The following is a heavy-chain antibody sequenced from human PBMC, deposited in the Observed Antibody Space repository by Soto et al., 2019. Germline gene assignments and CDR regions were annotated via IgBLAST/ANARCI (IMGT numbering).Heavy chain of an antibody. Sequence: ASVKVSCKASGYTFTGYYMHWVRQAPGQGLEWMGWINPNSGGTNYAQKFQGRVTMTRDTSISTAYMELSRLRSDDTAVYYCARGGYCSRGSCYSAYYYYGMDVWGQGTTVTVSS. V-gene: IGHV1-2*02. D-gene: IGHD2-15*01. CDR2: INPNSGGT. CDR1: GYTFTGYY. J-gene: IGHJ6*02. CDR3: ARGGYCSRGSCYSAYYYYGMDV.